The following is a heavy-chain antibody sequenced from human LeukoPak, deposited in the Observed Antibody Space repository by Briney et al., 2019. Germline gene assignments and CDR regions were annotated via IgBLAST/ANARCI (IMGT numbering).Heavy chain of an antibody. J-gene: IGHJ1*01. V-gene: IGHV3-7*01. CDR3: ATYRSLNRREFQF. CDR1: GFTFSNYW. CDR2: IKTDGSEK. Sequence: GGSLRLSCEGSGFTFSNYWMGWVRQAPGKGLQWVANIKTDGSEKYYVDSVKGRFTISRDNAKNSLYLQMNSLRAEDTAVYYCATYRSLNRREFQFWGQGTLLTVSS. D-gene: IGHD6-19*01.